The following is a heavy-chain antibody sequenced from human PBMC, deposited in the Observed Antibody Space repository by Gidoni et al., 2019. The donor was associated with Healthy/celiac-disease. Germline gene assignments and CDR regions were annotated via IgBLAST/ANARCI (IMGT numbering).Heavy chain of an antibody. D-gene: IGHD3-22*01. CDR2: IYYSGST. J-gene: IGHJ4*02. Sequence: QVQLQESGPGLVKPSETLSLTCTVSGGSVSSGSYYWSWIRQPPGKGLEWIGYIYYSGSTNYNPSLKSRVTISVDTSKNQFSLKLSSVTAADTAVYYCARDSANYYDSSGYQGFDYWGQGTLVTVSS. CDR3: ARDSANYYDSSGYQGFDY. CDR1: GGSVSSGSYY. V-gene: IGHV4-61*01.